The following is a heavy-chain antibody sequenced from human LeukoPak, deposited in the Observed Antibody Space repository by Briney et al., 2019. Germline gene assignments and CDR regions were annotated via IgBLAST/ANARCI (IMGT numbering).Heavy chain of an antibody. CDR2: MSSSSNYI. CDR1: GFTFSSYS. CDR3: ARDRNYYDSSGYSKTVDY. J-gene: IGHJ4*02. V-gene: IGHV3-21*01. Sequence: GGSLRRSCSASGFTFSSYSMNWVRQAPGKGLEWVSSMSSSSNYIYYADSVKGRFTISRDNAKNSLYLQMNSLRAEDTAVYYCARDRNYYDSSGYSKTVDYWGQGTLVTVSS. D-gene: IGHD3-22*01.